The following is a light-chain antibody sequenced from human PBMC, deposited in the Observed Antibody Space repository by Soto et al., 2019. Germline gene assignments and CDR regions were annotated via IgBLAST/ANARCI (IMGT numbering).Light chain of an antibody. CDR3: IQDFISPLT. CDR1: QGIRGD. V-gene: IGKV1-6*01. J-gene: IGKJ1*01. Sequence: AIQMTQSQSSLSASLGDRVTITCRASQGIRGDLGWYQQKPGKAPKLLISATSTLQSGVPSRFSGRGSGTNFTLTISSLQPEDFATYYCIQDFISPLTVGQGTKVDIK. CDR2: ATS.